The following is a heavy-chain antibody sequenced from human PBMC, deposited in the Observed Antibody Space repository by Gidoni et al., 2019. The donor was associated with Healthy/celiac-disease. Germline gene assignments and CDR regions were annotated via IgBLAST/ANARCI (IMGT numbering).Heavy chain of an antibody. CDR1: GYTFTGYY. D-gene: IGHD4-4*01. V-gene: IGHV1-2*04. CDR3: ARGGLTPPVTTFYYYGMDV. Sequence: QVQLVQSGAEVKKPGASVKVSCTASGYTFTGYYMHWGRQATGQGLEWMGWINPNSVGTNYAQKFQGWVTMTRDTSISTAYMELSRLRSDDTAVYYCARGGLTPPVTTFYYYGMDVWGQGTTVTVSS. CDR2: INPNSVGT. J-gene: IGHJ6*02.